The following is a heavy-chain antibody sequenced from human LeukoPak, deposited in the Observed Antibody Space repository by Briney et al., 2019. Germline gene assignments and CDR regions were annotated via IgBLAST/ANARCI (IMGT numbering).Heavy chain of an antibody. D-gene: IGHD1-14*01. V-gene: IGHV4-39*02. Sequence: SETLSLTCTVSGGSISRSSNYWGWIRQPPGMGLEWIGSIDYSGSTYYNPSLKSRVTISVDTSKNQFSLKLSSVTAADTAVYYCAREEPYGWFDPWGQGTLVTVSS. CDR2: IDYSGST. J-gene: IGHJ5*02. CDR3: AREEPYGWFDP. CDR1: GGSISRSSNY.